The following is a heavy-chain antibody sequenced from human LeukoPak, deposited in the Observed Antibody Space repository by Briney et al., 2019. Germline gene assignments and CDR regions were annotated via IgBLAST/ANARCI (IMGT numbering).Heavy chain of an antibody. CDR1: GYTFTSYG. J-gene: IGHJ4*02. CDR2: LIPSRGSP. CDR3: ARGAHQHSDS. V-gene: IGHV1-46*01. Sequence: ASVKVSCKASGYTFTSYGISWVRQAPGQGLEWMAKLIPSRGSPSYAQKFQDRVTVTSDTSTSTVHMELRSLRSDDSAVYYCARGAHQHSDSWGQGTLVSVSS. D-gene: IGHD2-2*01.